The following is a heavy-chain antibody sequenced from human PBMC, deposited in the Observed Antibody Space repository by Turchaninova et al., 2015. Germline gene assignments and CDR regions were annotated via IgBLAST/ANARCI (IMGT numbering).Heavy chain of an antibody. CDR1: GCPLTSYY. CDR3: ARDRVVVITGRSDALDI. Sequence: QVHLVQSGAEVKKPGASVKVSCKASGCPLTSYYLHWVGQAPGQGLEWMGIINPSGGGTSYAQKFKGRVTMSRDTSTSTVYMEVSSLRSEDTAVYYCARDRVVVITGRSDALDIWGQGTMDTVSS. J-gene: IGHJ3*02. CDR2: INPSGGGT. D-gene: IGHD3-22*01. V-gene: IGHV1-46*01.